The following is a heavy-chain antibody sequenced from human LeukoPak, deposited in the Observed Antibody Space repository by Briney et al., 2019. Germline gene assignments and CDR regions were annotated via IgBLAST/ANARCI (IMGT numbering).Heavy chain of an antibody. CDR3: AKDGAQPGFFFDS. CDR2: VTDSGGDT. J-gene: IGHJ4*02. CDR1: GFTFTDYA. Sequence: GGSLRLSCVGSGFTFTDYALSWVRQAPGKGLEWVSAVTDSGGDTLYADSVRGRFTIYRDNLRNIVYLQMHDLRVDDTAVYFCAKDGAQPGFFFDSWGQGALVTVSS. V-gene: IGHV3-23*01. D-gene: IGHD1-26*01.